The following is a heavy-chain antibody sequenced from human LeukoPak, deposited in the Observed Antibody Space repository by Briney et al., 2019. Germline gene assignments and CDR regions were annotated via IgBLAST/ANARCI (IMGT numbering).Heavy chain of an antibody. J-gene: IGHJ4*02. CDR1: GFIFSGYW. CDR2: IKEDGSEK. D-gene: IGHD3-10*01. Sequence: GGSLRLSCTASGFIFSGYWMTWVRQAPGKGLEWVANIKEDGSEKNYVDSVKGRFIISRDNAKNSVFLQMNGLRAEDTAVYYCARPLRITMVRGPRPNFDYWGQGTLVTVSS. CDR3: ARPLRITMVRGPRPNFDY. V-gene: IGHV3-7*02.